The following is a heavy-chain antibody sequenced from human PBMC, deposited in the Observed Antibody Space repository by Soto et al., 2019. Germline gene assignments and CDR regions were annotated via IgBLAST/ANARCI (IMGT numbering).Heavy chain of an antibody. Sequence: PGGSLRLSCTASGFTFGGYAMSWVRQAPGKGLEWVGFIRSKTYGGTTEYAASVKGRFTTSRDDSNSIAYLQMNSLKTEDTALYHCTTDLGFGSGNYHGMDVWGQGTTVTVSS. CDR1: GFTFGGYA. CDR2: IRSKTYGGTT. J-gene: IGHJ6*02. V-gene: IGHV3-49*04. D-gene: IGHD2-2*03. CDR3: TTDLGFGSGNYHGMDV.